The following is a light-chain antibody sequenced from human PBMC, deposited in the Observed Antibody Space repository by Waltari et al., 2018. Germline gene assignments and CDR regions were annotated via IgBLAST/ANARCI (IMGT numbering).Light chain of an antibody. V-gene: IGKV3-20*01. CDR1: QSVSSSH. CDR3: QQFGGSPRT. CDR2: GAS. J-gene: IGKJ1*01. Sequence: EIVLTQSPGTLSLSPGERATLSCRASQSVSSSHLTWFQQKPGQAPRLLIYGASSRANGIPDRFTGSGSGTDFTLTISRLEPDDFAVYYCQQFGGSPRTFGQGTKVEIK.